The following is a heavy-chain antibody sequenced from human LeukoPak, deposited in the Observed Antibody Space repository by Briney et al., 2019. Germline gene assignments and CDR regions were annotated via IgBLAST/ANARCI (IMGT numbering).Heavy chain of an antibody. CDR3: ARRVIMSAAGVPDTWLDP. D-gene: IGHD2-8*01. Sequence: SETLSLTCTVSGGSISNYYWNWIRQPPGKGLEWVGHISYSGGTKYNPSLQSRVTITIDTSKNQFSLNLSSVTAADTAVYYCARRVIMSAAGVPDTWLDPWGQGILVTVSS. V-gene: IGHV4-59*08. CDR2: ISYSGGT. J-gene: IGHJ5*02. CDR1: GGSISNYY.